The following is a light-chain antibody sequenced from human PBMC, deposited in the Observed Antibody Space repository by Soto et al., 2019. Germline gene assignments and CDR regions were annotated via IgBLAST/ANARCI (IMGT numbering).Light chain of an antibody. Sequence: EFVLTQSPCTLSFSPWERSTLSFMASQTVRNNYLAWYQQKPGQAPRLLIYDASSRATGIPDRFSGGGSGTDFTLTISRLEPEDFAVYYCQQRSNWPRTFGQGTKVDIK. V-gene: IGKV3D-20*02. J-gene: IGKJ1*01. CDR3: QQRSNWPRT. CDR1: QTVRNNY. CDR2: DAS.